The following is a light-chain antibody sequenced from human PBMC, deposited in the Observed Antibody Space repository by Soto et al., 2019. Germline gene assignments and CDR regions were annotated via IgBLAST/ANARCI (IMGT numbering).Light chain of an antibody. CDR1: SSDVGSYNY. V-gene: IGLV2-14*01. CDR2: EVS. J-gene: IGLJ1*01. CDR3: SSYTSSSTL. Sequence: QSALTQPASVSGSLGQSITISCTGTSSDVGSYNYVSWYQQHPGKAPKLMIYEVSDRPSGISRRFSGSKSGNTASLTISGLQTEDEADYYCSSYTSSSTLFGTGTKLTVL.